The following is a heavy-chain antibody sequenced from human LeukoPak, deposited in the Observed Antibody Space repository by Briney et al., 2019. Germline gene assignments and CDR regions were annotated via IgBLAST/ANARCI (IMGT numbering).Heavy chain of an antibody. Sequence: GGSLRLSCAASGFTFSSYGMHWVRQAPGKGLEWVAVMSSDGSKKYYADSVKGRFTISRDNSKNTLYLQMNSLRAEDTAVYYCAKKFTGTTVISGDYFDYWGQGTLVTVSS. CDR3: AKKFTGTTVISGDYFDY. V-gene: IGHV3-30*18. CDR2: MSSDGSKK. D-gene: IGHD4-17*01. CDR1: GFTFSSYG. J-gene: IGHJ4*02.